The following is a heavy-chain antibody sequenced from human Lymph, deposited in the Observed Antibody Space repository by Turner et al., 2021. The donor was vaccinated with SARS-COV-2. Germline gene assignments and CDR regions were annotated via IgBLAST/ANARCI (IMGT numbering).Heavy chain of an antibody. CDR2: IYIGGTT. J-gene: IGHJ3*02. Sequence: EVQLVETGGGLIHPGGSLRLSCAASGFTVSSNYMSWVRQAPGKGLEWVSVIYIGGTTYYADSVKGRLTISRDNSKNTLYLQMNSLRAEDTAVYYCARDLGPLAFDIWGQGTMVTVSS. CDR1: GFTVSSNY. CDR3: ARDLGPLAFDI. V-gene: IGHV3-53*02.